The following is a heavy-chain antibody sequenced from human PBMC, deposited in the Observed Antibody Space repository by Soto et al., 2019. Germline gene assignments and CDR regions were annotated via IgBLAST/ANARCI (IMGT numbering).Heavy chain of an antibody. CDR1: GFTFNNYW. V-gene: IGHV3-7*05. CDR3: ARFSRPHDTEN. Sequence: EEQLVESGGGLVQPGESLTLSCRTPGFTFNNYWMSWLRQAPGKGLEWVANINQDVSQRYYVDSVKGRFTFSRDNAKTSLSLQMNSLRVEDTPLYYCARFSRPHDTENWGQGTMVSVSS. CDR2: INQDVSQR. D-gene: IGHD6-6*01. J-gene: IGHJ4*02.